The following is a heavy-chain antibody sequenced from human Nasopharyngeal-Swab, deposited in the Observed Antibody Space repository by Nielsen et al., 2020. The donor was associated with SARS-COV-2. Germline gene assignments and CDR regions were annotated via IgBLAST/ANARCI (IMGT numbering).Heavy chain of an antibody. CDR2: INTNTGNP. D-gene: IGHD3-3*01. CDR1: GYTFTSYA. CDR3: ARVGGDLRFLEWPLDY. J-gene: IGHJ4*02. Sequence: ASVKVSCRASGYTFTSYAMNWVRQAPGQGLEWMGWINTNTGNPTYAQGFTGRFVFSLDTPVSTAYLQISSLKAEDTAVYYCARVGGDLRFLEWPLDYWGQGTLVTVSS. V-gene: IGHV7-4-1*02.